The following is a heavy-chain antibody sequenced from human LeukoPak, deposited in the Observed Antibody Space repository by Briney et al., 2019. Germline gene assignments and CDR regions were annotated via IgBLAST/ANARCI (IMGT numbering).Heavy chain of an antibody. D-gene: IGHD1-14*01. Sequence: GGSLRLSCAASGFTFRNHDIHWVRQAPGKGLEWVASIRFHGNSQYYADYVKGRFTISRDNSENTVSMQMNRLRAEDTALYFCAKDLLRNPDFYYWGQGTLVTVSS. CDR3: AKDLLRNPDFYY. CDR2: IRFHGNSQ. V-gene: IGHV3-30*02. J-gene: IGHJ4*02. CDR1: GFTFRNHD.